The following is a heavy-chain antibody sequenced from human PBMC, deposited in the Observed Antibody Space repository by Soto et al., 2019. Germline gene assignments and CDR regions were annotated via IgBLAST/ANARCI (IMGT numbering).Heavy chain of an antibody. CDR2: MNPNSGNT. CDR1: GYTFTSYD. CDR3: ARANVLRFLEWFPAYGMDV. Sequence: ASVKVSCKASGYTFTSYDINWVRQATGQGLEWMGWMNPNSGNTGYAQKFQGRVTMTRNTSISTAYMELSSLRSEDTSVYYCARANVLRFLEWFPAYGMDVWGQGTTVTVSS. V-gene: IGHV1-8*01. J-gene: IGHJ6*02. D-gene: IGHD3-3*01.